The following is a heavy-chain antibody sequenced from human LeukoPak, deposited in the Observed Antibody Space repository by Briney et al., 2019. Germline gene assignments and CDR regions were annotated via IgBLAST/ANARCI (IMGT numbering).Heavy chain of an antibody. D-gene: IGHD1-1*01. CDR3: AKPTTLVEGAFDI. CDR1: GFTFSGYA. CDR2: IIGSGDTT. V-gene: IGHV3-23*01. J-gene: IGHJ3*02. Sequence: GGSLRLSCAASGFTFSGYAMSWVRQAPGKGLEWVSAIIGSGDTTYYAASVKGRLTISRDNSKNTLYLQMNSLRAEDTAVYYCAKPTTLVEGAFDIWGQGTMVTVSS.